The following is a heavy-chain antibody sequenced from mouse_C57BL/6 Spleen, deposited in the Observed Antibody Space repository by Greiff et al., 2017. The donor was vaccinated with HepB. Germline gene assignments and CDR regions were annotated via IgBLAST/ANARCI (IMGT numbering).Heavy chain of an antibody. CDR1: GYTFTSYG. J-gene: IGHJ1*03. Sequence: VQLVESGAELARPGASVKLSCKASGYTFTSYGISWVKQRTGQGLEWIGEIYPRSGNTYYNEKFKGKATLTADKSSSTAYMELRSLTSEDSAVYFCAREPPMGFDVWGTGTTVTVSS. CDR3: AREPPMGFDV. V-gene: IGHV1-81*01. D-gene: IGHD1-1*02. CDR2: IYPRSGNT.